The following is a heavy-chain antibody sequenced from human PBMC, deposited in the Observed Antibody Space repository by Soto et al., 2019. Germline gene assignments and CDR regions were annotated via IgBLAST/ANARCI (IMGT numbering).Heavy chain of an antibody. V-gene: IGHV1-2*04. D-gene: IGHD5-12*01. CDR1: GYTFAGYY. CDR3: ARAEERRDGYKYSYYYYYGMDV. J-gene: IGHJ6*02. CDR2: INPNSGGT. Sequence: ASVKVSSKASGYTFAGYYMHWVRQAPGQGLEWMGWINPNSGGTNYAQKFQGWVTMTRDTSISTAYMELSRLRSDDTAVYYCARAEERRDGYKYSYYYYYGMDVWGQGTTVTVS.